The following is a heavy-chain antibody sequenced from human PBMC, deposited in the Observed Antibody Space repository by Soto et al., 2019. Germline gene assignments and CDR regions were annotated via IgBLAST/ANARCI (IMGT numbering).Heavy chain of an antibody. Sequence: GSLRLSCAAYGFTVSSNYMSWVRQDPGKGLEWVSVIYSGGSTYYADSVKGRFTISRDNSKNTLYLQMNSLRAEDTAVYYCARESGYSSSWYFDYWGQGTLVTVSS. CDR3: ARESGYSSSWYFDY. CDR2: IYSGGST. V-gene: IGHV3-53*01. D-gene: IGHD6-13*01. J-gene: IGHJ4*02. CDR1: GFTVSSNY.